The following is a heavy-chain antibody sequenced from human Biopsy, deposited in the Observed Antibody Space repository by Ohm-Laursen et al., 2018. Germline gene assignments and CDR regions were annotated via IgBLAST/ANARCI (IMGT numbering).Heavy chain of an antibody. CDR2: RFHSGSP. CDR3: ARHPTGFWFDP. V-gene: IGHV4-59*08. J-gene: IGHJ5*02. Sequence: SDTLSLTCSVSGGSITADFWTWIRQTPGERLEWIGYRFHSGSPMYNPSLKSRVTISIDTSKNQFSLNLSSVTAADTAVYYCARHPTGFWFDPWGQGTLVTVSS. CDR1: GGSITADF.